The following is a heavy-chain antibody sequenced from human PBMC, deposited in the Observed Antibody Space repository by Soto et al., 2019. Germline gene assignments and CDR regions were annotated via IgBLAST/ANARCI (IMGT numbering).Heavy chain of an antibody. CDR1: GFTFSSYS. D-gene: IGHD3-22*01. J-gene: IGHJ6*02. Sequence: GGSLRLSCAASGFTFSSYSMNWVRQAPGKGLEWVSYISSSSSTTYYADSVKGRFTISRDNAKNSLYLQMNSLRDEDTAVYYCARDLVWDSFYYYYGMDVWGQGTTVTVSS. CDR3: ARDLVWDSFYYYYGMDV. CDR2: ISSSSSTT. V-gene: IGHV3-48*02.